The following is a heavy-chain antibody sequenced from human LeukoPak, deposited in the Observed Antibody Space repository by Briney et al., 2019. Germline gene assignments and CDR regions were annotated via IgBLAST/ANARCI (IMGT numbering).Heavy chain of an antibody. D-gene: IGHD5-24*01. V-gene: IGHV4-59*12. Sequence: SETLSLTCTVSGGSISSYYWSWIRQPPGKGLEWIGYIYYSGSTNYNPSLKSRVTISVDTSKNQFSLKLSSVTAADTAVYYCARSEPTVEMATRVRAFDIWGQGTMVTVSS. CDR2: IYYSGST. CDR3: ARSEPTVEMATRVRAFDI. J-gene: IGHJ3*02. CDR1: GGSISSYY.